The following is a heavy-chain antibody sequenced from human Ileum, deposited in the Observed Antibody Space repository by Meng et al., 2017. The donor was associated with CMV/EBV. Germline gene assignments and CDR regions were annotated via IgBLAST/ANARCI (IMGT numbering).Heavy chain of an antibody. D-gene: IGHD6-13*01. CDR2: ISGSGGST. Sequence: YAMSWVRQAPGKGLEWVSAISGSGGSTYYADSVKGRFTISRDNSKNTLYLQMNSLRAEDTAVYYCAKESQSSSWYRSLVEYYYFDYWGQGTLVTVSS. V-gene: IGHV3-23*01. CDR1: YA. CDR3: AKESQSSSWYRSLVEYYYFDY. J-gene: IGHJ4*02.